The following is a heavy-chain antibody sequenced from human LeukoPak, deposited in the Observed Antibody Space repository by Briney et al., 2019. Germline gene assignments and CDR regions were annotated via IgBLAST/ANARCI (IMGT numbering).Heavy chain of an antibody. V-gene: IGHV3-30*02. J-gene: IGHJ4*02. D-gene: IGHD2-21*02. CDR1: GFSLSGYG. Sequence: GGSVRLFCAPSGFSLSGYGMHGVRHAPGKGLEWVAFIRYDGSNTYHADPVKGRFTVSRDNSKNTLYLQMNSLRVEDAAVYHCAIQCGGNCGGGHWGQGTLVIVSS. CDR3: AIQCGGNCGGGH. CDR2: IRYDGSNT.